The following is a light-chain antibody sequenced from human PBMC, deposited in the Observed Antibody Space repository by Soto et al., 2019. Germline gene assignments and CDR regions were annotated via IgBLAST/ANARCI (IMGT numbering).Light chain of an antibody. CDR1: QGISSY. Sequence: DLQLTKSPSFLSASVGDRVTITCRASQGISSYLACYQQKPGKAPKLLIYAASTLQSGVPSRFSGSGSGTEFTLTISSLQPEEFATYYCQQRNSYPLTCGGGTKVEIK. CDR3: QQRNSYPLT. V-gene: IGKV1-9*01. J-gene: IGKJ4*01. CDR2: AAS.